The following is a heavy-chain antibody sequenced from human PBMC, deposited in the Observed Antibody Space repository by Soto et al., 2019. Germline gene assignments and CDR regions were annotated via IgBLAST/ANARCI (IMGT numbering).Heavy chain of an antibody. Sequence: QLQLQESGPGLVKPSETLSLTCTVSGGSISSSSYYWGWIRQPPGKGLEWIGSIYYSGCTYYNPSLKSRVKIYVGTSLHQFCMKLISVSVAVTAVYYCVSHSGQIFLDYWGQGTLVTVSS. CDR1: GGSISSSSYY. CDR2: IYYSGCT. D-gene: IGHD1-26*01. CDR3: VSHSGQIFLDY. V-gene: IGHV4-39*01. J-gene: IGHJ4*02.